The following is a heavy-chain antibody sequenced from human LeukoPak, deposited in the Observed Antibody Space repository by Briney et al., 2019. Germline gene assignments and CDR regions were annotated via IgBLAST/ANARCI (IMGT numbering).Heavy chain of an antibody. CDR3: AREMVTGHYYYKDA. CDR2: IRYDGSNK. Sequence: GGSLRLSCAASGFTFSSYGMHWVRQAPGKGLEWVAVIRYDGSNKYYADSVKGRFTISRDNSKNTLYLQMSSLRAEDTALYYCAREMVTGHYYYKDAWGKGTTVPVS. J-gene: IGHJ6*03. V-gene: IGHV3-33*01. CDR1: GFTFSSYG. D-gene: IGHD2-21*02.